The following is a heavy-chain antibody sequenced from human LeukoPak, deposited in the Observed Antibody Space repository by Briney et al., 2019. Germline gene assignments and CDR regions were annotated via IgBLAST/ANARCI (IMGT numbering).Heavy chain of an antibody. CDR1: GYSISSGYY. CDR3: ARIAYETRLGYDYGGFDY. CDR2: IYHSGST. V-gene: IGHV4-38-2*02. D-gene: IGHD5-12*01. J-gene: IGHJ4*02. Sequence: SETLSLTCTVSGYSISSGYYWGWIRQPPGKGLEWIGSIYHSGSTYYNPSLKSRVTISVDRSKNQFSLKLSSVTAADTAVYYCARIAYETRLGYDYGGFDYWGQGTLVTVPS.